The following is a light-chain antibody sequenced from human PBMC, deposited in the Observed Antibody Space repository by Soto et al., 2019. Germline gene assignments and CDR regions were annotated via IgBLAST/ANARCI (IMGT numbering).Light chain of an antibody. CDR2: EVT. V-gene: IGLV2-14*01. J-gene: IGLJ1*01. CDR3: CPYTSGISV. CDR1: STDVGGRNY. Sequence: QSVLTQPASVSGSPGQSITISCTGTSTDVGGRNYVSWYQQHPGKAPKVMIYEVTNRPSGISNRFSGSKSGNTASLTISGLQAEDEADYYCCPYTSGISVFGTGTKLTVL.